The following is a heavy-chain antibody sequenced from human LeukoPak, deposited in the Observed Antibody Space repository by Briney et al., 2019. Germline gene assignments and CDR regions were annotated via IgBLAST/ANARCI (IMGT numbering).Heavy chain of an antibody. Sequence: SETLSLTCTVSGGSISSYYWSWIRQPPGKGLEWIGYIYYSGSTNYNPSLKSRVTISVDTSKNQFSLKLSSVTAADTAVCYCASMTTVTTGLDYWGQGTLVTVSS. CDR1: GGSISSYY. J-gene: IGHJ4*02. CDR3: ASMTTVTTGLDY. V-gene: IGHV4-59*01. D-gene: IGHD4-17*01. CDR2: IYYSGST.